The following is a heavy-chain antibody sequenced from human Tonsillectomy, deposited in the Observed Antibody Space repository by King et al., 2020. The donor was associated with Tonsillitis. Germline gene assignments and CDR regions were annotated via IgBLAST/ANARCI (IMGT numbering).Heavy chain of an antibody. J-gene: IGHJ3*02. CDR3: ARLQDGFDPTPPGYNGAFDI. V-gene: IGHV1-69*01. CDR1: GGTFSSYA. D-gene: IGHD5-24*01. CDR2: IIPIFGTA. Sequence: QLVQSGAEVEKPGSSVKVSCKASGGTFSSYAISWVRQAPGQGLEWMGGIIPIFGTANYAQKFQGRVTITADESTSTVYMDLSSLRSDDTAVYYCARLQDGFDPTPPGYNGAFDIWGQGTMVTVSS.